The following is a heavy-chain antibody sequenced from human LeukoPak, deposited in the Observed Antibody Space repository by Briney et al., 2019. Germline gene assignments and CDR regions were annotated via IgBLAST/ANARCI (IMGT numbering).Heavy chain of an antibody. CDR3: ARDRYDYVWGSYRYTFDY. CDR2: ISSSSSTI. Sequence: PGGSLRLSWAASGFTFSTYSMNWVRQAPGKGLEWVSYISSSSSTIYFADSVKGRFTISRDNAKHSLYLQMNSLRAEDTAVYYCARDRYDYVWGSYRYTFDYWGQRTLVTVSS. CDR1: GFTFSTYS. D-gene: IGHD3-16*02. J-gene: IGHJ4*02. V-gene: IGHV3-48*01.